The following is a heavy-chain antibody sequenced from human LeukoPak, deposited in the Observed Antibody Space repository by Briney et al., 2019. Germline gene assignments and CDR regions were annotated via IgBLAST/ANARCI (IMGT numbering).Heavy chain of an antibody. CDR2: INAGNGNT. CDR1: GYTFTSYA. D-gene: IGHD4-17*01. CDR3: ARSTVTTIPSDY. V-gene: IGHV1-3*01. Sequence: ASVKVSCTASGYTFTSYAMHWVRQAPGQRLEWMGWINAGNGNTTYSQKFQGRVTITRDTSASTAYMELSSLRSEDTAVYYCARSTVTTIPSDYWGQGTLVTVSS. J-gene: IGHJ4*02.